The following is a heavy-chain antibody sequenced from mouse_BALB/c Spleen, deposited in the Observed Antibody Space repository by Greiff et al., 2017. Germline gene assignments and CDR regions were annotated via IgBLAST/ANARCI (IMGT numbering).Heavy chain of an antibody. CDR2: IDPENGDT. D-gene: IGHD1-1*01. CDR3: NAYGTVFDY. V-gene: IGHV14-4*02. Sequence: EVKLVESGAELVRSGASVKLSCTASGFNIKDYYMHWVKQRPEQGLEWIGWIDPENGDTEYAPKFQGKATMTADTSSNTAYLQLSSLTSEDTAVYYCNAYGTVFDYWGQGTTLTVSS. CDR1: GFNIKDYY. J-gene: IGHJ2*01.